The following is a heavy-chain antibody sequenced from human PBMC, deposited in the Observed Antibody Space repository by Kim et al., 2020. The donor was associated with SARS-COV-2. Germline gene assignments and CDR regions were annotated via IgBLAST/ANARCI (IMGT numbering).Heavy chain of an antibody. D-gene: IGHD3-22*01. V-gene: IGHV4-39*01. CDR1: GGSISSSSYY. CDR2: IYYSGST. J-gene: IGHJ4*02. Sequence: SETLSLTCTVSGGSISSSSYYWGWIRQPPGKGLEWIGSIYYSGSTYYNPSLKSRVTISVDTSKNQFSLKLSSVTAADTAVYYCARHMDWYYYDSSGYSYFDYWGQGTLVTVYS. CDR3: ARHMDWYYYDSSGYSYFDY.